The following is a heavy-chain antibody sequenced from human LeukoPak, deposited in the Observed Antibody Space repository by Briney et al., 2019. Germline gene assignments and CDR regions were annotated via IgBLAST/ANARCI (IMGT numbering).Heavy chain of an antibody. CDR3: VRSDDFWSGYYGY. J-gene: IGHJ4*02. D-gene: IGHD3-3*01. CDR2: IYTSGST. V-gene: IGHV4-4*07. CDR1: GGSISSYY. Sequence: SETLSLTCTVSGGSISSYYWSWIRQPAGKGLEWIGRIYTSGSTNYNPSLKSRVTMSVDTSKNQYLLKLSSVTAADAGVYYCVRSDDFWSGYYGYWGQGTLVTVSS.